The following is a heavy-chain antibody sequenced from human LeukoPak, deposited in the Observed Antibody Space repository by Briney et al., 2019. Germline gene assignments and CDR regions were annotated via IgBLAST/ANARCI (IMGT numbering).Heavy chain of an antibody. V-gene: IGHV1-69*13. J-gene: IGHJ5*02. CDR2: IIPIFGTA. CDR1: GGTFSSYA. D-gene: IGHD6-19*01. Sequence: ASVKVSCKASGGTFSSYAISWVRQAPGQGLEWMGGIIPIFGTANYAQKFQGRVTITADESTSTAYMELRSLRSDDTAVYYCARELGSGWGSSWFDPWGQGTLVTVSS. CDR3: ARELGSGWGSSWFDP.